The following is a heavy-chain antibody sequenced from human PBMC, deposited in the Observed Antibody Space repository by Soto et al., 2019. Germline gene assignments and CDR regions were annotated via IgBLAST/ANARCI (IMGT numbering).Heavy chain of an antibody. CDR2: ISYDGSNK. CDR1: GFTFSSYG. D-gene: IGHD3-22*01. V-gene: IGHV3-30*18. CDR3: AKDRKPIVVVITDSFGYYFDD. J-gene: IGHJ4*02. Sequence: GGSLRLSCSASGFTFSSYGMHWVRQAPGKGLEWVAVISYDGSNKYYADSAKGRFTISRDNSKNTLYLQMNSLRAEDTAVYYCAKDRKPIVVVITDSFGYYFDDCGQGTLVTVSS.